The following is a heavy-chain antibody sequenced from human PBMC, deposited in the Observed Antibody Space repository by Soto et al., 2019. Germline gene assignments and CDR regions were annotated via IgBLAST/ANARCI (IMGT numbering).Heavy chain of an antibody. CDR2: IYYSGST. Sequence: SETLSLTCAVSGGSISSYYWSWIRQPPGKGLEWIGYIYYSGSTNYNPSLKSRVTISVDTSKNQFSLKLSSVTAADTAVYYCARRYGASFDYWGQGTLVTVS. J-gene: IGHJ4*02. D-gene: IGHD4-17*01. CDR1: GGSISSYY. CDR3: ARRYGASFDY. V-gene: IGHV4-59*01.